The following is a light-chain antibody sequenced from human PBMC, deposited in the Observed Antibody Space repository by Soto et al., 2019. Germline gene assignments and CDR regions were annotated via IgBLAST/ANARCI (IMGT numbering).Light chain of an antibody. J-gene: IGLJ2*01. V-gene: IGLV1-51*01. Sequence: QSVLTQPPSVSAAPGQKVTISCSGSSSNLGNNYVSCYQQLPGTAPKLLIYDNNKRPSGIPDRFSGSKSGTSATLGITGLQTGDEADYYCGTWYSSLSAVVFGGGTKLTVL. CDR2: DNN. CDR3: GTWYSSLSAVV. CDR1: SSNLGNNY.